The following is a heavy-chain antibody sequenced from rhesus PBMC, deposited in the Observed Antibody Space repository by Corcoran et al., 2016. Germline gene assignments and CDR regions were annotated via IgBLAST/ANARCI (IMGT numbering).Heavy chain of an antibody. Sequence: QVQLQESGPGLLKPSATLSLTCAVSVGSISGGYGWGCIRQPPGTGMELIGGIYSSSGNTYYNPALKSRATISTDTSKNQFSLKLSSVTAADTAVYYCARVPTGTTSFDYWGQGVLVTVSS. D-gene: IGHD1-26*01. CDR2: IYSSSGNT. V-gene: IGHV4S7*01. J-gene: IGHJ4*01. CDR3: ARVPTGTTSFDY. CDR1: VGSISGGYG.